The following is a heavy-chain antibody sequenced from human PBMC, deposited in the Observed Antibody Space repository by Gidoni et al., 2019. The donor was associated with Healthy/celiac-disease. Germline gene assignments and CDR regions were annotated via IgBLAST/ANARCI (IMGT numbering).Heavy chain of an antibody. J-gene: IGHJ4*02. CDR3: AREDIVCSGGSCYPGLDY. CDR2: ISSSSSTI. V-gene: IGHV3-48*02. CDR1: GFTFSSYS. Sequence: EVQLVESGGGFVQPGGSLRLSCSASGFTFSSYSLNWVREAPGKGLEWVSYISSSSSTIYYADSVKGRFTISRDNAKNSLYLQMNSLRDEDTAVYYCAREDIVCSGGSCYPGLDYWGQGTLVTVSS. D-gene: IGHD2-15*01.